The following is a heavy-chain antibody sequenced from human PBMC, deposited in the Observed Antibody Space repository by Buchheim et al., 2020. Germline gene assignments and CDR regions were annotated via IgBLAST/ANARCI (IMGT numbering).Heavy chain of an antibody. D-gene: IGHD6-13*01. CDR3: ARVPRRDLAAAHKVWYFDL. J-gene: IGHJ2*01. Sequence: QVQLVESGGGLVKPGGSLRLSCAASGFTFSDYYMSWIRQAPGKGLEWVSYISSSGSTIYYADSVKGRFTISRDTAQNSLYLQMNSLRAEDTAVYYCARVPRRDLAAAHKVWYFDLWGRGTL. CDR2: ISSSGSTI. CDR1: GFTFSDYY. V-gene: IGHV3-11*01.